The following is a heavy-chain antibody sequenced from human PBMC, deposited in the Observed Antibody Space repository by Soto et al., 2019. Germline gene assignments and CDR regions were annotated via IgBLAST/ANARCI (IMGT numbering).Heavy chain of an antibody. Sequence: PGGSLRLSCAASGFSFSDYYMSWFRQAPGKGLEWVSYISGSSGYTNYADSVKGRFTISRDNAKNSLYLQMNSLRAEDTAVYYCAKLVGYSSGWNYFDYWGQGTLVTVSS. CDR1: GFSFSDYY. J-gene: IGHJ4*02. D-gene: IGHD6-19*01. V-gene: IGHV3-11*06. CDR2: ISGSSGYT. CDR3: AKLVGYSSGWNYFDY.